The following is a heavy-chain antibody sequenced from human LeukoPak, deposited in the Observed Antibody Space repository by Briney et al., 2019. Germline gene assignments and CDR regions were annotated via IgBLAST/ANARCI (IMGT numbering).Heavy chain of an antibody. Sequence: GGSLRLSCAASGFTFSSYSMNWVRQAPGKGLEWVSYISSSSSTIYYADSVKGRFTISRDNSKNTLYLQMNSLRAEDTAVYYCARDMSDSSGSYYVDYWGQGTLVTVSS. J-gene: IGHJ4*02. CDR1: GFTFSSYS. V-gene: IGHV3-48*01. CDR3: ARDMSDSSGSYYVDY. CDR2: ISSSSSTI. D-gene: IGHD3-22*01.